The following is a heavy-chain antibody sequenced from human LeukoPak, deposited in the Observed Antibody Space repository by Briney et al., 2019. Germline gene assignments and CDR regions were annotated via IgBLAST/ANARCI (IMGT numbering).Heavy chain of an antibody. Sequence: ASVKVSCKASGYTFTSYGISWVRQAPGQGLEWMGWISAYNGNTNYAQKLQGRVTMTTDTSTSTAYMELRSLRSDDTAVYYCARSKAIWSGYYRIDYWGQGTLVTVSS. D-gene: IGHD3-3*01. J-gene: IGHJ4*02. V-gene: IGHV1-18*01. CDR3: ARSKAIWSGYYRIDY. CDR2: ISAYNGNT. CDR1: GYTFTSYG.